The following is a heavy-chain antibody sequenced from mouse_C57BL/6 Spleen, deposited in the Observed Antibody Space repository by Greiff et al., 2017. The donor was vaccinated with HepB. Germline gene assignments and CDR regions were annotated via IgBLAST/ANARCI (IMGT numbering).Heavy chain of an antibody. J-gene: IGHJ2*01. CDR2: IDPSDSYT. D-gene: IGHD1-1*01. CDR1: GYTFTSYW. CDR3: ARSGSSHYFDY. Sequence: QVQLQQSGAELVKPGASVKLSCKASGYTFTSYWMQWVKQRPGQGLEWIGEIDPSDSYTNYNQKFKGKATLTVDTSSSTAYMQLSSLTSEDSAVYYCARSGSSHYFDYWGQGTTLTVSS. V-gene: IGHV1-50*01.